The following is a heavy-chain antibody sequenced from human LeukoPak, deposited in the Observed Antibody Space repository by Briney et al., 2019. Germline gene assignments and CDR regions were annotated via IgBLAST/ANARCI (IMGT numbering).Heavy chain of an antibody. D-gene: IGHD3-22*01. V-gene: IGHV3-23*01. CDR3: AKDDDSSGYFNWFDP. Sequence: PGGSLRLSCAASGFTFSSYAMSWVRQAPGKGPEWVSAISGSGGSTYYADSVKGRFTISRDNSKNTLYLQMNSLRAEDTAVYYCAKDDDSSGYFNWFDPWGQGTLVTVSS. CDR2: ISGSGGST. J-gene: IGHJ5*02. CDR1: GFTFSSYA.